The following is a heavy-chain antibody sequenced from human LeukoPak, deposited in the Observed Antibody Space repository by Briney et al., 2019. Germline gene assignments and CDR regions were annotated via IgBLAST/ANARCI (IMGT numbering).Heavy chain of an antibody. CDR2: IRYDGSNK. CDR1: GFTVSSYG. CDR3: ARGYSSSWRYNWFDP. D-gene: IGHD6-13*01. V-gene: IGHV3-30*02. Sequence: GGSLRLSCAASGFTVSSYGMHWVRQAPGKGLEWVAFIRYDGSNKYYADSVKGRFTISRDNSKKTLYLQMNSLRAEDTAVYYCARGYSSSWRYNWFDPWGQGTLVTVSS. J-gene: IGHJ5*02.